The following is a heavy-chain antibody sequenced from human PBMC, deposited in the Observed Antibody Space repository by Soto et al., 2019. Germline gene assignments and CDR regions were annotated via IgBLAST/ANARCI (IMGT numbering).Heavy chain of an antibody. CDR3: ARDVGDYNFDY. J-gene: IGHJ4*02. CDR1: GFTFSSYS. Sequence: ESGGGLVKPGGSLRLSCAASGFTFSSYSMNWVRQAPGKGLEWVSSISSSSSYIYYAEAVKGRFTISRDNAKNSLYLQMNSLRAEDTAVYYCARDVGDYNFDYWGQGTLVTVSS. V-gene: IGHV3-21*01. CDR2: ISSSSSYI. D-gene: IGHD4-17*01.